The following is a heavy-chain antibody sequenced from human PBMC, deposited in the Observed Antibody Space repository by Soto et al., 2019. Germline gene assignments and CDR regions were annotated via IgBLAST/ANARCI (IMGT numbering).Heavy chain of an antibody. Sequence: GGSLRLSCTASGFTFGDYAMSWFRQAPGKGLEWVGFIRSKAYGGTTEYAASVKGRFTISRDDSKSIAYLQMNSLKTEDTAVYYCTRAAGELLWFGESFDSWGQGTLVTVSS. CDR3: TRAAGELLWFGESFDS. CDR2: IRSKAYGGTT. D-gene: IGHD3-10*01. V-gene: IGHV3-49*03. CDR1: GFTFGDYA. J-gene: IGHJ4*02.